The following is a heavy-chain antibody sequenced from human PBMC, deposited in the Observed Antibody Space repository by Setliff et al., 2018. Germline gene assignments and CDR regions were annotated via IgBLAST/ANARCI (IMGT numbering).Heavy chain of an antibody. CDR3: ARGPNFWGGYYSLRLRWFDP. CDR2: INHSGST. CDR1: GGSCSGYY. V-gene: IGHV4-34*01. J-gene: IGHJ5*02. D-gene: IGHD3-3*01. Sequence: SETLSLTCAVYGGSCSGYYWSWIRQPPGKGLEWIGEINHSGSTNYNPSLKSRVTISVDTSKNQFSLKLSSVTAADTAVYYCARGPNFWGGYYSLRLRWFDPWGQGTLVTVSS.